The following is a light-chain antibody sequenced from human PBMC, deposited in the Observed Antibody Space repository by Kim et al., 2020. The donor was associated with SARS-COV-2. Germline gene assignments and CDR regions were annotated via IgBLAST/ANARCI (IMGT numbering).Light chain of an antibody. V-gene: IGLV3-19*01. CDR1: SLRSYY. CDR2: GKN. J-gene: IGLJ3*02. Sequence: SSELTQDPAVSVALGQTVRITCQGDSLRSYYASWYQQKPGQAPVLVIYGKNNRPSGIPDRFSGSSSGNTASLPITVAQAEDEADYYCNSLDSSGNHWVFG. CDR3: NSLDSSGNHWV.